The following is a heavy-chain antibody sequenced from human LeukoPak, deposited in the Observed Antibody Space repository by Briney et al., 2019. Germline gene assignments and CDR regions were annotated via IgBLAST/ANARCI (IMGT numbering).Heavy chain of an antibody. D-gene: IGHD3-22*01. V-gene: IGHV1-2*02. CDR2: INPNSGGT. CDR3: ARDRTYYYDSSGYYYAPDRPNDAFDI. Sequence: ASVKVSCKASGYTFTGYYMHWVRQAPGQGLEWMGWINPNSGGTNYAQKFQGRVTMTRDTSISTAYMELRSLRSDGTAVYYCARDRTYYYDSSGYYYAPDRPNDAFDIWGQGTMVTVSS. J-gene: IGHJ3*02. CDR1: GYTFTGYY.